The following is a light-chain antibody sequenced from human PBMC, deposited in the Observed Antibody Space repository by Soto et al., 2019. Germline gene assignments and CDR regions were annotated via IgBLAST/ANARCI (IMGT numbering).Light chain of an antibody. CDR1: QSVNNN. Sequence: ETLMTQSPATLSVSPGERATLSCRASQSVNNNLAWYQQKLGQAPRVLIYGASTSATGIPARFTGSGSGTEFILTITSLQSEDSAVYYCQEYNSWPCTFGQGTKVEFK. CDR2: GAS. CDR3: QEYNSWPCT. J-gene: IGKJ1*01. V-gene: IGKV3-15*01.